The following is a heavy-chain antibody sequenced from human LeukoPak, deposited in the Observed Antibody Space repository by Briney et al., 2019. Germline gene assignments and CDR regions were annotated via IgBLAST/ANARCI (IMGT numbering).Heavy chain of an antibody. D-gene: IGHD3-10*01. CDR1: GFTFSSYA. V-gene: IGHV3-23*01. J-gene: IGHJ4*02. CDR2: ISGSGGST. Sequence: GGSLRLSCAASGFTFSSYAMSWVRQAPGKGLEWVSAISGSGGSTYYADSVKGRFTISRDNSKNTLYLQMNSLRAEDTAVYYCAKGGRARGVTYYFDYWGQGTLVTVSS. CDR3: AKGGRARGVTYYFDY.